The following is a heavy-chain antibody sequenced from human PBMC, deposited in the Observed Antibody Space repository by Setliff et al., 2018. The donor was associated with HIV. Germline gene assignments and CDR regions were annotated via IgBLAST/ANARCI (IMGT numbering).Heavy chain of an antibody. D-gene: IGHD5-12*01. CDR3: ARDPCLVHTITCSLDI. Sequence: ASVKVSCKVSGYTLTELSMHWVRQAPGKGLEWMGGFDPEDGETIYAQKFQGRVTITRDTSASTAYMDLNSLRSEDTAVYYCARDPCLVHTITCSLDIWGQGTMVTVS. CDR1: GYTLTELS. CDR2: FDPEDGET. V-gene: IGHV1-24*01. J-gene: IGHJ3*02.